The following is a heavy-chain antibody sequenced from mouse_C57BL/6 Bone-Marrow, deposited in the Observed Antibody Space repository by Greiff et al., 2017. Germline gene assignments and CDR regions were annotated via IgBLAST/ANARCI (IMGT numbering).Heavy chain of an antibody. CDR2: IYPNSGST. Sequence: QVQLKQPGAELVKPGASVKLSCKASGYTFTSYWMHWVKQRPGQGLEWIGMIYPNSGSTNYNEKFKSKATLTVDKSSSSDYMQLSSLTSEDSAVYYCARIVDNWGQGPTLPVSS. CDR1: GYTFTSYW. J-gene: IGHJ2*01. D-gene: IGHD2-5*01. CDR3: ARIVDN. V-gene: IGHV1-64*01.